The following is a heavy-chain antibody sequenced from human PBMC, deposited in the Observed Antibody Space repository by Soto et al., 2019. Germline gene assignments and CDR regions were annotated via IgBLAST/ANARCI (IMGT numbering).Heavy chain of an antibody. D-gene: IGHD2-15*01. V-gene: IGHV1-18*01. CDR2: ISTYNGDT. Sequence: QVQLVQSGAEVRKPGASVKVFCKASGYTFSTSGMSWLRQAPGQGLEWMGWISTYNGDTNDAPKFQDRVTMTSDTSTSTVYMELRSLRSDDTAVYYCARAGAASYYYYGMDVWGQGTRVTVSS. CDR1: GYTFSTSG. CDR3: ARAGAASYYYYGMDV. J-gene: IGHJ6*02.